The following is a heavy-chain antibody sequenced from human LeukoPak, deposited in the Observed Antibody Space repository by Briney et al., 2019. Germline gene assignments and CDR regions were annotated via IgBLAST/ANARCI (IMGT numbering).Heavy chain of an antibody. Sequence: GGSLRLSCAASGFTFSDYYMSWIRQAPGKGLEWVSYISSSGSTIYYADSVKGRFTISRDNAKNSLYLQMNSLRAEDTAVYYCANAWSGYEFYYFDYWGQGTLVTVSS. CDR3: ANAWSGYEFYYFDY. CDR1: GFTFSDYY. V-gene: IGHV3-11*01. CDR2: ISSSGSTI. D-gene: IGHD3-3*01. J-gene: IGHJ4*02.